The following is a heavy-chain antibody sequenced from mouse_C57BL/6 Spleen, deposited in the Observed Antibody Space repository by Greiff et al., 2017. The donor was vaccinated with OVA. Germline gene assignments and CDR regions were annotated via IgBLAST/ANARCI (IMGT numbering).Heavy chain of an antibody. J-gene: IGHJ2*01. Sequence: EVKLQESGPGLVKPSQSLSLTCSVTGYSITSGYYWNWIRQFPGNKLEWMGYISYDGSNNYNPSLKNRISITRDTSKNQFFLKLNSVTTEDTATYYCASRYGSSFDYWGQGTTLTVSS. V-gene: IGHV3-6*01. D-gene: IGHD1-1*01. CDR1: GYSITSGYY. CDR3: ASRYGSSFDY. CDR2: ISYDGSN.